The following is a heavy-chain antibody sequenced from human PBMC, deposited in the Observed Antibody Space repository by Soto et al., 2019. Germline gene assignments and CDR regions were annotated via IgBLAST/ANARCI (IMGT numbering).Heavy chain of an antibody. CDR2: IYYSGTT. CDR3: ARTGKFYYYDMSGLPFDP. D-gene: IGHD3-22*01. J-gene: IGHJ5*02. CDR1: GYSISSSNW. V-gene: IGHV4-28*01. Sequence: SETLSLTCAVSGYSISSSNWWGWIRPPPGKGLEWIGYIYYSGTTNYNPSLKRRVSISLDKSKNQFSLRLTSVTAADTAVYFCARTGKFYYYDMSGLPFDPWGPGVLVTVSS.